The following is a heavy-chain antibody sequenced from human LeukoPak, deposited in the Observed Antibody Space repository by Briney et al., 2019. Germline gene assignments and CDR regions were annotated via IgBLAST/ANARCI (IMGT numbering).Heavy chain of an antibody. V-gene: IGHV4-4*07. D-gene: IGHD1-26*01. Sequence: SGALSLTCTGSGWSISRYYWSLIGQPACRERDGMGRIYTSGSTNYNPSLKSQVTMSVDTSKNQFSLKLSSVTAADTAVYYCARGNGWELLYHWFDPWGQGTLVTVSS. CDR3: ARGNGWELLYHWFDP. J-gene: IGHJ5*02. CDR2: IYTSGST. CDR1: GWSISRYY.